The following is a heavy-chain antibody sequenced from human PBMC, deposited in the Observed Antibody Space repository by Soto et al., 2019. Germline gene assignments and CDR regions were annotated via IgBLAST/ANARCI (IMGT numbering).Heavy chain of an antibody. D-gene: IGHD1-26*01. V-gene: IGHV3-23*01. J-gene: IGHJ5*02. Sequence: GGSLRLSCAASGFTFSSYAMSWVRQAPGKGLEWVSAISGSGGSTYYADSVKGRFTIPRDNSKNTLYLQMNSLRDEDTAVYYCAREGGNLNWFDPWGQGTLVTVSS. CDR3: AREGGNLNWFDP. CDR1: GFTFSSYA. CDR2: ISGSGGST.